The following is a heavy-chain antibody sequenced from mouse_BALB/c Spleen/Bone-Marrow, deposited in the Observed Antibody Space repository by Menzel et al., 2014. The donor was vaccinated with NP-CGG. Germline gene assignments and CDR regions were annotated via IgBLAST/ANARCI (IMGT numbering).Heavy chain of an antibody. Sequence: EVKLMESGGGLVQPGGSLRLSCAASGFTFSSYGMSRVRQTPDKRLELVATINSNGGSTYYPDSVKGRFTISRDNAKNTLYLQMSSLKSEDTAMYYCARDYDYDYWGQGTTLTVSS. CDR2: INSNGGST. J-gene: IGHJ2*01. CDR1: GFTFSSYG. D-gene: IGHD2-4*01. V-gene: IGHV5-6-3*01. CDR3: ARDYDYDY.